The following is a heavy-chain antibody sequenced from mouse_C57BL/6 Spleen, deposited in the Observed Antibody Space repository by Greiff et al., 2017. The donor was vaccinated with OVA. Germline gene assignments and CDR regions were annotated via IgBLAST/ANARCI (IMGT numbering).Heavy chain of an antibody. CDR3: ARYYGSSYVPFDY. D-gene: IGHD1-1*01. V-gene: IGHV1-7*01. Sequence: QVQLKQSGAELAKPGASVKLSCKASGYTFTSYWMHWVKQRPGQGLEWIGYINPSSGYTKYNQKFKDKATLTADKSSSTAYMQLSSLTYEDSAVYYCARYYGSSYVPFDYWGQGTTLTVSS. J-gene: IGHJ2*01. CDR2: INPSSGYT. CDR1: GYTFTSYW.